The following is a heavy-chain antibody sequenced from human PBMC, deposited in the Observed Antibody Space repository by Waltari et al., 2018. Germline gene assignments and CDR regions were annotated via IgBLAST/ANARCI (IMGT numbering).Heavy chain of an antibody. CDR3: ARTPITIFGVVPPDY. CDR1: GGSISSGSYY. Sequence: QVQLQQWGAGLLKPSETLSLTCTVSGGSISSGSYYWSWIRQPAGKGLEWIGRIYTSGSTNYNPSLKSRVTISVDTSKNQFSLKLSSVTAADTAVYYCARTPITIFGVVPPDYWGQGTLVTVSS. D-gene: IGHD3-3*01. V-gene: IGHV4-61*02. J-gene: IGHJ4*02. CDR2: IYTSGST.